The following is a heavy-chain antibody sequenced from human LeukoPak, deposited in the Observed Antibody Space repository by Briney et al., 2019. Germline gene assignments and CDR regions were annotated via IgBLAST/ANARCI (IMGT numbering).Heavy chain of an antibody. J-gene: IGHJ3*02. D-gene: IGHD6-19*01. CDR2: ISYDGSNK. CDR1: GFTFSSYG. CDR3: AKEGWFDAFDI. Sequence: PGRSLRLFCAASGFTFSSYGMHWVRQAPGKGLEWVAVISYDGSNKYYADSVKGRFTISRDNSKNTLYLQMNSLRAEDTAVYYCAKEGWFDAFDIWGQGTMVTVSS. V-gene: IGHV3-30*18.